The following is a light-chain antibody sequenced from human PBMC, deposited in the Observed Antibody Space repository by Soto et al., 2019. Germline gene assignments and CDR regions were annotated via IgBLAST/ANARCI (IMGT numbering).Light chain of an antibody. CDR2: QNN. Sequence: NFMLTQPHSVSESPGQTITISCTGSSGSIASNYVQWYQQRPGSAPTTVIYQNNQRPSGVPDRFSGSIDSSSNSASLTISGLKTEDEADYYCQSYDRSNWVFGGGTKLTVL. V-gene: IGLV6-57*02. CDR3: QSYDRSNWV. J-gene: IGLJ3*02. CDR1: SGSIASNY.